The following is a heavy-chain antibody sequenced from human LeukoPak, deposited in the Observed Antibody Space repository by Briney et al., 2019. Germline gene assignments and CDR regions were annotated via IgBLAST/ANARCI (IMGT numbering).Heavy chain of an antibody. CDR3: ARALGYCSGGSCSFSFDY. J-gene: IGHJ4*02. CDR1: GFTFSSYS. CDR2: ISSSSSYI. V-gene: IGHV3-21*01. Sequence: PGGSLRLSCAASGFTFSSYSMNWVRQAPGKGLEWVSSISSSSSYIYYADSVKGRFTISRDNAKNSLYLQMNSLRAEDTAVYYCARALGYCSGGSCSFSFDYWGQGTLVTVSS. D-gene: IGHD2-15*01.